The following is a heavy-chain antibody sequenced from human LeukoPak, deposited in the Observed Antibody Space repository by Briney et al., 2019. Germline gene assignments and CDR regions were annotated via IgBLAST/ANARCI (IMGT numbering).Heavy chain of an antibody. CDR2: IKEDGSEK. V-gene: IGHV3-7*01. CDR1: GFTFRNYW. CDR3: ARDQEGGAGSCYFDF. D-gene: IGHD2-15*01. J-gene: IGHJ4*02. Sequence: GVSLRLSCAAAGFTFRNYWMSWVRQAPGKGLEWVANIKEDGSEKYYVDSVKGRFVISRDNAKNSLYLQMDSLRVDDTAIYYCARDQEGGAGSCYFDFWGQGALVTVSS.